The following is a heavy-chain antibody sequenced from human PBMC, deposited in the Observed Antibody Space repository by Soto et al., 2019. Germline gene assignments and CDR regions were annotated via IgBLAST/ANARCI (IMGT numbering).Heavy chain of an antibody. V-gene: IGHV3-33*01. CDR3: GSYPYSGARYYLNL. D-gene: IGHD1-26*01. CDR2: KWFFASGGNE. Sequence: GGSLRLSCATSGFTFRNYGIHWVRQAPGKWLEWVAVKWFFASGGNEYYADSVKGRFTISRDDSKQTAYLEMKSLRAEDTAVYYCGSYPYSGARYYLNLWRQGTQVTVSS. CDR1: GFTFRNYG. J-gene: IGHJ4*02.